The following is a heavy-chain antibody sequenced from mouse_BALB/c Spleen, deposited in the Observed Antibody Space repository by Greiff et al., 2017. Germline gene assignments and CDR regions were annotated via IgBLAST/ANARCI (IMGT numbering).Heavy chain of an antibody. CDR1: GYTFTNYW. D-gene: IGHD2-14*01. J-gene: IGHJ4*01. CDR2: IYPGGGYT. V-gene: IGHV1-63*02. CDR3: ARRPYYRYGDYAMDY. Sequence: VKLVESGAELVRPGTSVKISCKASGYTFTNYWLGWVKQRPGHGLEWIGDIYPGGGYTNYNEKFKGKATLTADTSSSTACMQLSSLTSEDSAVYFCARRPYYRYGDYAMDYWGQGTSVTVSS.